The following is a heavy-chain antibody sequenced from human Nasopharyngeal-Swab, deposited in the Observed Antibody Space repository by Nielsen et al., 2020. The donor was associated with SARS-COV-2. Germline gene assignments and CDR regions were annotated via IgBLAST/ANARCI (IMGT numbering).Heavy chain of an antibody. CDR3: ARAVAGTYYYYGMDV. CDR2: IYPGDSDT. Sequence: VRQMPGSGLEWMGIIYPGDSDTRYSPSFQGQVTISADKSISTAYLQWSSLKASDTAMYYCARAVAGTYYYYGMDVWGQGTTVTVSS. J-gene: IGHJ6*02. D-gene: IGHD6-19*01. V-gene: IGHV5-51*01.